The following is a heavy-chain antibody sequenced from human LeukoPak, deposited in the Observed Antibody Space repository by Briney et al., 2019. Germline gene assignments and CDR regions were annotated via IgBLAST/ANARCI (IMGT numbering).Heavy chain of an antibody. CDR3: ASGFRVIRYYYYYYYMDV. D-gene: IGHD3-22*01. CDR1: GFTXXXXX. CDR2: XXSGVST. V-gene: IGHV3-53*01. Sequence: GFTXXXXXXSXVXXXPGXXXXWXSVXXSGVSTYYADSVKGRFTISRDNSKNKLDLQMNSLRAEDTAVYYCASGFRVIRYYYYYYYMDVWGKGTTVTVSS. J-gene: IGHJ6*03.